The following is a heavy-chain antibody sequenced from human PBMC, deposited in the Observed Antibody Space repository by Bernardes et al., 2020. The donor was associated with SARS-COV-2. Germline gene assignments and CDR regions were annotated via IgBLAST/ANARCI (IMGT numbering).Heavy chain of an antibody. J-gene: IGHJ4*02. CDR1: GFTFSSYA. CDR2: ISGSGGST. Sequence: GGSLRLSCAASGFTFSSYAMSWVRQAPGKGLEWVSAISGSGGSTYYADSVKGRFTISRDNSKNTLYLQMNSLRAEDTAVYYCANMLNWNDDEGEDYWGQGTLVTVSS. V-gene: IGHV3-23*01. D-gene: IGHD1-20*01. CDR3: ANMLNWNDDEGEDY.